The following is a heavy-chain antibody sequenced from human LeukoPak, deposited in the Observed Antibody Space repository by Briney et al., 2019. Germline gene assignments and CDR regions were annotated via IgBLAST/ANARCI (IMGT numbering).Heavy chain of an antibody. CDR3: ARDSIGAIFGVVNNWFDP. V-gene: IGHV1-46*01. D-gene: IGHD3-3*01. Sequence: ASVKVSCKASGYTFTSYYMHWVRQAPGQGLEWMGIINPSGGSTSYAQKFQGRVTMTRDTSTSTVYMELSSLRSEDTAVYYCARDSIGAIFGVVNNWFDPWGQGTLVTVS. CDR1: GYTFTSYY. CDR2: INPSGGST. J-gene: IGHJ5*02.